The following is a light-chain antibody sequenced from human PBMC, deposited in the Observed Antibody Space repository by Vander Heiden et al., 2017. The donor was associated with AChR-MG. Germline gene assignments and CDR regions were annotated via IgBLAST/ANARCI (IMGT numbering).Light chain of an antibody. CDR3: AAWDDSLSGPGV. Sequence: QSVLTQPPSAAGPPGQRVTPSCSGSSSNIGSNYVYWYQQLPGTAPKLLIYRNNQRPSGVPDRFSGSKSGTSASLAISGLRSEDEADYYCAAWDDSLSGPGVFGGGTKLTVL. CDR2: RNN. V-gene: IGLV1-47*01. CDR1: SSNIGSNY. J-gene: IGLJ2*01.